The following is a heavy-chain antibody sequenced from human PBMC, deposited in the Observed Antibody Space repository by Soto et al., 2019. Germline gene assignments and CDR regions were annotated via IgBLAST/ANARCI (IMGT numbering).Heavy chain of an antibody. J-gene: IGHJ4*02. Sequence: EVQLVESGGALVQPGGSLRLSCAASGSTFSGSAMHWVRLASGKGLEWVGRIQTKSNGYATAYAESVKGRFTISRDESKDTAYLQMNSLKAEDTAVYYCTCSLSADTGLHFWGQGTLVTVSS. CDR1: GSTFSGSA. D-gene: IGHD5-18*01. V-gene: IGHV3-73*02. CDR2: IQTKSNGYAT. CDR3: TCSLSADTGLHF.